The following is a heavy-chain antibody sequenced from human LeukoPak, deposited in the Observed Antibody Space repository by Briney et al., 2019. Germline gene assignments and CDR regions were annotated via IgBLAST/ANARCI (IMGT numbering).Heavy chain of an antibody. Sequence: SETLSLTCAVYGGSFSGYYWSWIRQPPGKGLEWIGEIIPRGSASYNPSLKSRITISIDTSKNQFSLKLNSVTAADTAAYYCARHLTGERAFDVWGQGTVVTGSS. J-gene: IGHJ3*01. CDR2: IIPRGSA. CDR3: ARHLTGERAFDV. CDR1: GGSFSGYY. V-gene: IGHV4-34*12. D-gene: IGHD7-27*01.